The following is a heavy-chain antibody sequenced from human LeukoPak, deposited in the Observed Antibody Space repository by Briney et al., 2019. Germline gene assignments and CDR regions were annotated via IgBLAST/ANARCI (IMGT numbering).Heavy chain of an antibody. D-gene: IGHD3-16*01. CDR1: GYTLTELS. CDR2: FDPEDGKT. V-gene: IGHV1-24*01. Sequence: ASVKVSCKVSGYTLTELSMHWVRQAPGEGLEWMGGFDPEDGKTIYAQKFQGRVTMTEDTSTDTAYMELRSLRSEDTAVYYCATVLRMLLTRSGLDPWGQGTLVTVSS. CDR3: ATVLRMLLTRSGLDP. J-gene: IGHJ5*02.